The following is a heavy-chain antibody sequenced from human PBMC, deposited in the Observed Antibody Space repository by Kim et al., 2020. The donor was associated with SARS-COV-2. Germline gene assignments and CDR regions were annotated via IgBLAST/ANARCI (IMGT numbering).Heavy chain of an antibody. CDR3: TRDLAIRPTGGYNWFDP. J-gene: IGHJ5*02. V-gene: IGHV1-2*02. Sequence: ASVKVSCKASGYTFTGYYIHWVRQAPGQGLEWMGWINPNSGDTKYAEKFQGRVTMTRDTSINTAYVDLSRLRSDDTAMYYCTRDLAIRPTGGYNWFDPWCQGTLVSVSS. CDR2: INPNSGDT. CDR1: GYTFTGYY. D-gene: IGHD3-10*01.